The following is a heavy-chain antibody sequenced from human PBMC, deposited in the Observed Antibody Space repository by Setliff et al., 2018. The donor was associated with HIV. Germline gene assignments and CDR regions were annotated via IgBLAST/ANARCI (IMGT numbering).Heavy chain of an antibody. J-gene: IGHJ6*02. Sequence: SETLSLTCTVSGGSISSGGYYWSWIRQHPGKGLEWIGYIYYSGSTYYNPSLKSRVTISVDTSKNQFSLKLSSVTAADTAVYYCARDYGDTPSYYYYGMDVWGQGTTVTVS. CDR2: IYYSGST. V-gene: IGHV4-31*03. D-gene: IGHD4-17*01. CDR1: GGSISSGGYY. CDR3: ARDYGDTPSYYYYGMDV.